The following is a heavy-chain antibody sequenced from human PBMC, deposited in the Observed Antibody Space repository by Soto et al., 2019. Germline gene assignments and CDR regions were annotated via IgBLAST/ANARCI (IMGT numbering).Heavy chain of an antibody. Sequence: EVQMMESGGGLVQPGGSLRLSCAASGFTFSNFGMSWVRHAPGKGLEWVSGISGSGGSTHYADSVKGRFTISRDNSKSTLYLQMNSLRVEDTAVYYCAKRGVAGDWGQGTLVTVSS. J-gene: IGHJ4*02. CDR3: AKRGVAGD. D-gene: IGHD6-19*01. CDR1: GFTFSNFG. V-gene: IGHV3-23*01. CDR2: ISGSGGST.